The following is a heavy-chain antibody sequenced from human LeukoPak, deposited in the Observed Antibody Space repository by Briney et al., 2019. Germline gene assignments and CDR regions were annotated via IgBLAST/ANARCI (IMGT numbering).Heavy chain of an antibody. D-gene: IGHD2-2*01. CDR2: IKQDGSEK. J-gene: IGHJ5*02. CDR1: GFTFSSYW. Sequence: GGSLRLSCAASGFTFSSYWMSWVRQAPGKGLEWVANIKQDGSEKYYVDSVKGRFTISRDNAKNSLYLQMNSLRAEDTAVYYCARLRSSTSYGGEYNLFDPWGQGTLVTVSS. V-gene: IGHV3-7*01. CDR3: ARLRSSTSYGGEYNLFDP.